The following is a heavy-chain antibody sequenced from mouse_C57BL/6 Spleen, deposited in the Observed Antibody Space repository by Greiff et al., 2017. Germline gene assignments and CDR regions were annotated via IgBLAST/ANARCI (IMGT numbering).Heavy chain of an antibody. V-gene: IGHV1-50*01. J-gene: IGHJ3*01. CDR3: ARGITTVVPFAY. D-gene: IGHD1-1*01. CDR2: IDPSDSYT. Sequence: QVQLQQPGAELVKPGASVKLSCKASGYTFTSYWMQWVKQRPGQGLEWIGEIDPSDSYTNYNQKFKGKATLTVDTSSSTAYMQLSSLTSADSAVYYCARGITTVVPFAYWGQGTLVTVSA. CDR1: GYTFTSYW.